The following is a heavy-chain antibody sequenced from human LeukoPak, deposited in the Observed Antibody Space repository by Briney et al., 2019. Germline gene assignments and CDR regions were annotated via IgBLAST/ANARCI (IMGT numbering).Heavy chain of an antibody. V-gene: IGHV3-9*03. CDR1: GFTFDNYA. Sequence: GGSLRLSCAASGFTFDNYAMHWVRQAPGKGLEWVSGISWNSGSIGYADSVKGRFTISRDNAKNSLYLQMNSLRAEDMALYYCAKEGGSGRPLEAFDIWGQGTMVTVSS. D-gene: IGHD6-19*01. J-gene: IGHJ3*02. CDR3: AKEGGSGRPLEAFDI. CDR2: ISWNSGSI.